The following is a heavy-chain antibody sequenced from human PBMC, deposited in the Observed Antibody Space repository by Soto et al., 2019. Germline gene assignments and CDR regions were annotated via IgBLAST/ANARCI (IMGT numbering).Heavy chain of an antibody. V-gene: IGHV1-18*01. CDR1: GYTFTSYG. J-gene: IGHJ4*02. Sequence: QVQLVQSGPEVKKPGASVKVSCKTSGYTFTSYGITWVLQAPGQSLEWMGWITTDKGKTTYAQKFQGRVTMTTDISTSTAYMELRSLRSDDTAVYYCATRSPAFDYWGQGTLVTVSS. CDR2: ITTDKGKT. CDR3: ATRSPAFDY.